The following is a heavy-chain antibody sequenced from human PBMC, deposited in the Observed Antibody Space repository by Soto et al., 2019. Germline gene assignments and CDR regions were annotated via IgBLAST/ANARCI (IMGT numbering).Heavy chain of an antibody. CDR2: IRNKADSYAT. CDR3: TRFLAAPGMDV. CDR1: GFTFSGSA. V-gene: IGHV3-73*01. Sequence: LRLSCAASGFTFSGSAMHWVRQASGKGLEWVGRIRNKADSYATAYAASVKGRFTISRDVSKNTAYLQMNSLKTEDTAVYYCTRFLAAPGMDVWGQGTTVTVSS. D-gene: IGHD6-13*01. J-gene: IGHJ6*02.